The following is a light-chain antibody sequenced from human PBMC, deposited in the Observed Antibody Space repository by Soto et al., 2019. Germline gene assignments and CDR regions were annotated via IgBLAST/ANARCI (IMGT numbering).Light chain of an antibody. J-gene: IGLJ1*01. CDR1: NSDIGSYNY. CDR3: NSFTSSQTRTYL. CDR2: EVS. V-gene: IGLV2-14*01. Sequence: QSALTQAASVSGYSGQSITISCSGTNSDIGSYNYVAWYLQHPGKAPKLIVFEVSNRPSGIYDRFSGSKSGNTAYLTISGLQTEDEDVYYCNSFTSSQTRTYLLGNRTKVTV.